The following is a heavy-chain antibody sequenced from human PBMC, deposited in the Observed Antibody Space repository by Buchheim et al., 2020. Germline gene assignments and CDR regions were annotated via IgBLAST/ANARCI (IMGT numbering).Heavy chain of an antibody. CDR3: ASDSSGYYRFDY. CDR2: IWYDGSDK. J-gene: IGHJ4*02. Sequence: QVQLVESGGGVVQPGRSLRLSCAASGFTFSRNGMHWVRQAPGKGLEWVAIIWYDGSDKFYADSVKGRFTISRDNSKNPLYLQMNTLRVEDTAVYYCASDSSGYYRFDYWGQGTL. V-gene: IGHV3-33*01. D-gene: IGHD3-22*01. CDR1: GFTFSRNG.